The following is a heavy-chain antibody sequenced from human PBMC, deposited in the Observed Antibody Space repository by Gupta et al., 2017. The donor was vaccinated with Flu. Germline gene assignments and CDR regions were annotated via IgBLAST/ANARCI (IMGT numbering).Heavy chain of an antibody. J-gene: IGHJ4*02. D-gene: IGHD1-7*01. CDR3: AHKVVAELAYFDY. CDR2: IYWDGDK. Sequence: QITLKESGPTLVKPTQTLTLTCTSSGFSLSTSGVGVGWFRQPPGKVLEWLALIYWDGDKRYSPSLESRLAVTRDTSKNQVVLTMTNMDPGDTATYYCAHKVVAELAYFDYWGQGSLVTVSS. CDR1: GFSLSTSGVG. V-gene: IGHV2-5*02.